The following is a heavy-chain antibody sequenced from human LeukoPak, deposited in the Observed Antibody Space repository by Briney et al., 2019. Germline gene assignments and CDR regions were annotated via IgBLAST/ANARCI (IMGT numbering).Heavy chain of an antibody. Sequence: SGTQSLMCGLCGGSLASTYWWSWVRQRPGQGLDWIGEMSLTGRTHYNPSVVARVLMSLHESRNTLSLTLSSVSAADSAMFHCSSEGGAYCPFGYWGQGTLVVVPS. V-gene: IGHV4-4*02. D-gene: IGHD1-26*01. CDR2: MSLTGRT. CDR3: SSEGGAYCPFGY. CDR1: GGSLASTYW. J-gene: IGHJ4*02.